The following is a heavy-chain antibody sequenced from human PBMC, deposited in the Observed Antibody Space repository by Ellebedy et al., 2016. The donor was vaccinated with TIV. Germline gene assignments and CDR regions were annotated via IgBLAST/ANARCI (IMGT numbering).Heavy chain of an antibody. V-gene: IGHV4-39*01. D-gene: IGHD3-10*01. J-gene: IGHJ5*02. CDR2: ISWSGSA. Sequence: GSLRLXCTVSGGSLTSGSHFWGWIRQSPGKGLEWLASISWSGSAYPKPSLKSRVTISIDTSKNQISLKVESVTAADTALYFCARLWESSGSYTWFDTWGQGTLVTVSS. CDR3: ARLWESSGSYTWFDT. CDR1: GGSLTSGSHF.